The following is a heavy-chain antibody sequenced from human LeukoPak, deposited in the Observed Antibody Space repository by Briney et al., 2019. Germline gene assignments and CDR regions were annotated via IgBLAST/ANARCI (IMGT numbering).Heavy chain of an antibody. D-gene: IGHD3-3*01. CDR3: ARGVVNDWFDP. J-gene: IGHJ5*02. V-gene: IGHV4-59*12. CDR1: GGSISSYY. CDR2: IYYSGST. Sequence: TSETLSLTCTVSGGSISSYYWSWIRQPPGKGLEWIGYIYYSGSTNYNPSLKSRVTISVDTSKNQFSLKLSSVTAADTAVYYCARGVVNDWFDPWGQGTLVTVSS.